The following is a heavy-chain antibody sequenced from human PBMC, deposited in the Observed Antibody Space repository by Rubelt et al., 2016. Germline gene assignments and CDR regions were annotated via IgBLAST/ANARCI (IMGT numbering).Heavy chain of an antibody. CDR3: ARYGPGLGAFDI. CDR2: ISHTGST. J-gene: IGHJ3*02. CDR1: GGSISSYF. V-gene: IGHV4-4*08. D-gene: IGHD3-10*01. Sequence: QVQLQESGPGLVKPSETLSLTCSVSGGSISSYFWSWVRQPPGQRLEWIVYISHTGSTNYTPSLKRRVTISIDTAQRQFSLELDSVTAADTAVYYCARYGPGLGAFDIWGQGTQVTVSS.